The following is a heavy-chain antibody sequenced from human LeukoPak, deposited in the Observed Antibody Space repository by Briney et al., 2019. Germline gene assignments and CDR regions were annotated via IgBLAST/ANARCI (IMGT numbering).Heavy chain of an antibody. Sequence: SETLSLTCTVSGGSTSSYYWSWIRQPPGKGLEWIGYIYYSGSTNYNPSLKSRVTISVDTSKNQFSLKLSSVTAADTAVYYCARARGDSSGWYEYYFDYWGQGTLVTVSS. J-gene: IGHJ4*02. V-gene: IGHV4-59*01. CDR3: ARARGDSSGWYEYYFDY. CDR1: GGSTSSYY. D-gene: IGHD6-19*01. CDR2: IYYSGST.